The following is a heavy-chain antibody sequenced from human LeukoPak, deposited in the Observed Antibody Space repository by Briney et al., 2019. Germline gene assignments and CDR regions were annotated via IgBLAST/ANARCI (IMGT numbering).Heavy chain of an antibody. J-gene: IGHJ4*02. CDR1: GFTFSSYS. D-gene: IGHD6-13*01. CDR2: ISSSSYI. CDR3: ARVGGSWIFDY. Sequence: PGRSLRLSCAASGFTFSSYSMNWVRQAPGKGLEWVSSISSSSYIYYADSVKGRFTISRDNAKNSLYLQMNSLRAEDTAVYYCARVGGSWIFDYWGQGTLVTVSS. V-gene: IGHV3-21*01.